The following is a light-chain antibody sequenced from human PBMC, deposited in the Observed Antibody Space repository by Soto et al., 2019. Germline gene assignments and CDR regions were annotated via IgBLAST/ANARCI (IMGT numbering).Light chain of an antibody. J-gene: IGKJ4*01. V-gene: IGKV1-12*01. CDR2: AAS. Sequence: DIQMTQSPSSVSASVGDRVTITCRASQGISSWLAWFQQKPGEPPRLLIYAASSLHTGVPSSFSCSGSGTDFTLTISSLQPEDFATYYCQQGNSFPLTFGGGTKVESK. CDR1: QGISSW. CDR3: QQGNSFPLT.